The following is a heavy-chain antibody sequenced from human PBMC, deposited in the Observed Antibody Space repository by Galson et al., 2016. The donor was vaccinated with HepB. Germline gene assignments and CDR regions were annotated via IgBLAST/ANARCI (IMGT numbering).Heavy chain of an antibody. CDR2: INSDGSST. Sequence: SLRLSCAASGFTFTSHWMHWVRQAPGKGLVWVSRINSDGSSTKYADSVKGRFTISRDNAKNTLYLQMNSLRAEDTAVYYCAREGRTGTSSYMGYWGQGTLVTVSS. V-gene: IGHV3-74*03. D-gene: IGHD2-2*01. CDR3: AREGRTGTSSYMGY. CDR1: GFTFTSHW. J-gene: IGHJ4*02.